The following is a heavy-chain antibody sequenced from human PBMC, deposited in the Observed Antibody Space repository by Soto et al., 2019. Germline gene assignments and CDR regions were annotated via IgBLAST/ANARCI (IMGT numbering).Heavy chain of an antibody. Sequence: ASVKVSCKASGYTFTSYAMHWVRQAKGQRLEWMGWINAGNGNTKYSQKFQGRVTITRDTSASTAYMELSSLRSEDTAVYYCARDGEVVVAATRYYYYYYMDVWGKGTTVTVS. J-gene: IGHJ6*03. V-gene: IGHV1-3*01. CDR1: GYTFTSYA. CDR2: INAGNGNT. CDR3: ARDGEVVVAATRYYYYYYMDV. D-gene: IGHD2-15*01.